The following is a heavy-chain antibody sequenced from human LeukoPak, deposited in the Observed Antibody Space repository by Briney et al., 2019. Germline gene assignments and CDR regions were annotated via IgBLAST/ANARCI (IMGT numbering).Heavy chain of an antibody. CDR3: AREVYDSSGYPRVYFDY. CDR2: FYTSGST. J-gene: IGHJ4*02. Sequence: SETLSLTCTVSSASISSYYWSWIRQPAGKGLEWIGRFYTSGSTKYNPSLKSRATMSVDTSKNQFSLKLNSVTAADTAVHYCAREVYDSSGYPRVYFDYWGQGTLVTVSS. V-gene: IGHV4-4*07. D-gene: IGHD3-22*01. CDR1: SASISSYY.